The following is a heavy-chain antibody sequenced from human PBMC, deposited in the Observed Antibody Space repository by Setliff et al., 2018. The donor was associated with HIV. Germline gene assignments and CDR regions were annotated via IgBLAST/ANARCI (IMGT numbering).Heavy chain of an antibody. D-gene: IGHD6-13*01. CDR1: GGPLSGYF. CDR3: ARGRDASTWYLSHFYSYYYLDV. Sequence: PPETLSLTCTVSGGPLSGYFWTWIRQTPDKGLEWIGDINHSGTTNYNLSLKSRTTLSLDTSKNQLSLKLTSVVAADTGLYFCARGRDASTWYLSHFYSYYYLDVWGNGTTVTVSS. CDR2: INHSGTT. J-gene: IGHJ6*03. V-gene: IGHV4-34*01.